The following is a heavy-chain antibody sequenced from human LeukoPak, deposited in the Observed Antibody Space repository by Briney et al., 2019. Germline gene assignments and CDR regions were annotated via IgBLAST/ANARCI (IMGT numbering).Heavy chain of an antibody. CDR2: ISGSGGST. J-gene: IGHJ6*03. CDR1: GFTFSSYG. Sequence: GGSLRLSCAASGFTFSSYGMSWVRQAPGKGLEWVSAISGSGGSTYYADSVKGRFTISRDNSKNSLSLQMNSLRAEDTAVYYCARDPYNGYYGDDYYYYMDVWGKGTTVTISS. CDR3: ARDPYNGYYGDDYYYYMDV. D-gene: IGHD4-17*01. V-gene: IGHV3-23*01.